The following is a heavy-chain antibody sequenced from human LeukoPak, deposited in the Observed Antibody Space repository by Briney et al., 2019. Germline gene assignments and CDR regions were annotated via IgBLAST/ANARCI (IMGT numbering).Heavy chain of an antibody. CDR2: INPSGGST. D-gene: IGHD1-26*01. V-gene: IGHV1-46*01. CDR3: ARDERSYAPDY. J-gene: IGHJ4*02. CDR1: GYTFTSYY. Sequence: ASVKVSCKASGYTFTSYYMHWVRQAPGQGLEWMGIINPSGGSTSYAQKFQGRVTMTRDMSTSTVYMELSSLRSEDTAVYYCARDERSYAPDYWGQGTLVTVSS.